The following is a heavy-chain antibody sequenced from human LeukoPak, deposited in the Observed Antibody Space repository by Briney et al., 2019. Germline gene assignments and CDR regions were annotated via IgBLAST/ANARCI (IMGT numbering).Heavy chain of an antibody. CDR1: GFAFSSYG. Sequence: GGSLRLSCAASGFAFSSYGMHWVRQAPGKGLEWVAFIRYDGSNKYYADSVKGRFTISRDNSKNTLYLQMNSLRAEDTAVYYCAKDLNIAAAGQTFYYWGQGTLVTVSS. CDR3: AKDLNIAAAGQTFYY. J-gene: IGHJ4*02. V-gene: IGHV3-30*02. CDR2: IRYDGSNK. D-gene: IGHD6-13*01.